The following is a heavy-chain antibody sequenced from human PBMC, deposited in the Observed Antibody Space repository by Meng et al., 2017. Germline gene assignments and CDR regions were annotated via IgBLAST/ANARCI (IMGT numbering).Heavy chain of an antibody. CDR1: GGSTTGGSYY. J-gene: IGHJ5*02. V-gene: IGHV4-61*02. D-gene: IGHD3-22*01. CDR3: AREAYYYDSSGYYYGWFDP. CDR2: IYTSGST. Sequence: GRLRGAGPGLVNHCQARSLTCTCSGGSTTGGSYYWIWIRQPAGKGLEWIGRIYTSGSTNYNPSLKSRVTISVDTSKNQFSLKLSSVTAADTAVYYCAREAYYYDSSGYYYGWFDPWGQGTLVTVSS.